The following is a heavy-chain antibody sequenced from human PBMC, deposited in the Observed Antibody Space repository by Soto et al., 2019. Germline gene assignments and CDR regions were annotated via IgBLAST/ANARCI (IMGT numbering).Heavy chain of an antibody. Sequence: PGGSLRLSCAASGFTFSFYAMHWVRQAPGKGLEWVAVISYDGNNEYYADSVKGRFTISRDNSRNTLYLQMNSLRAEDTAVYYCAKDTETSRGFYCYAMDVWGQGTTVTVSS. CDR3: AKDTETSRGFYCYAMDV. V-gene: IGHV3-30*18. CDR1: GFTFSFYA. CDR2: ISYDGNNE. J-gene: IGHJ6*02.